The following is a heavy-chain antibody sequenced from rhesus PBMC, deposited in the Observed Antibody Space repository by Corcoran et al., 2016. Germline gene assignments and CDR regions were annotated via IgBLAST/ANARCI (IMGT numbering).Heavy chain of an antibody. CDR1: GFTFRDYY. D-gene: IGHD6-43*01. CDR3: AKYYSSSYDY. J-gene: IGHJ4*01. Sequence: EVQLVESGGGLVQPGGSLRLSCTGSGFTFRDYYMYWVRQAPGKGLEWVQNISPGVRHTWNPDSVKARFTISKENAKNTVSLQMNSLRAEDTAVYYCAKYYSSSYDYWGQGVLVTVSS. CDR2: ISPGVRHT. V-gene: IGHV3-8*01.